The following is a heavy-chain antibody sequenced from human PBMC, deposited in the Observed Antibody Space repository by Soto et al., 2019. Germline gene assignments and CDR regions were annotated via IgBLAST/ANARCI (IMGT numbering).Heavy chain of an antibody. V-gene: IGHV2-5*01. D-gene: IGHD3-3*01. CDR1: GFSLPTSGVG. J-gene: IGHJ4*02. CDR2: IYWHDYK. CDR3: AHRVLSTVFGLVTTSAIYFDF. Sequence: ESGPTQVKPRQTRTLTCTFSGFSLPTSGVGFAWIRQSPGKAPEWLALIYWHDYKRYSPSLEGRLTITKDTSKNQVVLTMVDLDPADTSTYYGAHRVLSTVFGLVTTSAIYFDFWGQGTPVAVSS.